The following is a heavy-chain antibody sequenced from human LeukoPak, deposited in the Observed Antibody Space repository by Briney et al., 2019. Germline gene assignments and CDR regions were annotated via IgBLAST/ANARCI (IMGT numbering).Heavy chain of an antibody. CDR2: INPSGGST. CDR1: GYTFTSYY. V-gene: IGHV1-46*01. CDR3: ARDRGGYNVLDY. Sequence: ASVKVSCKASGYTFTSYYMHWVRQAPGQGLGWMGIINPSGGSTSYAQKFQGRVTMTRDTSTSTVYMELSSLRSEDTAVYYCARDRGGYNVLDYWGQGTLVTVSS. D-gene: IGHD5-24*01. J-gene: IGHJ4*02.